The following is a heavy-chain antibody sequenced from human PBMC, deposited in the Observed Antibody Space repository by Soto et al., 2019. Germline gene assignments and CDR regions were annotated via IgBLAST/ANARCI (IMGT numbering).Heavy chain of an antibody. D-gene: IGHD1-7*01. CDR1: GFTFSSYG. V-gene: IGHV3-30*18. Sequence: QVQLVESGGGVVQPGRSLRLSCAASGFTFSSYGMHWVRQAPGKGLEWVAVISYDGSNKYYADSVKGRFTISRDNSKNTLSLQMNSLRAEDTAVYYCAKVANFNPNVVYIDYWGQGTLVTVSS. J-gene: IGHJ4*02. CDR3: AKVANFNPNVVYIDY. CDR2: ISYDGSNK.